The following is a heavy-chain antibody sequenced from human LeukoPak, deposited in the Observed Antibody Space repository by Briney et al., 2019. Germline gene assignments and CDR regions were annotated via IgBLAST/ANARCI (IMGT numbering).Heavy chain of an antibody. V-gene: IGHV1-18*01. CDR3: ARGVSVTTPYLDS. CDR1: GYTFTNHA. D-gene: IGHD4-17*01. J-gene: IGHJ4*02. CDR2: VSGYNGNT. Sequence: ASVKVSCKSSGYTFTNHAIHWVRRAPGQGLEWMGRVSGYNGNTKYPQKFQGRVTMTTDTSTSTAYREFMSLRYDGSAIYYGARGVSVTTPYLDSWGQGTLVTVSS.